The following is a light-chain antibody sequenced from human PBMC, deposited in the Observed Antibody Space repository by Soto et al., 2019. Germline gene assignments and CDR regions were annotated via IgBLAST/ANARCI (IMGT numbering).Light chain of an antibody. CDR2: YDD. CDR3: AIWDDSVDGWV. Sequence: QPVLTQPPSVSEAPGQRVTISCSGSNVGSKAVNWYQQVPGKAPKLLLYYDDMLSSGVSDRFSGSKSGTSASLAISGLQNDDEGDYYCAIWDDSVDGWVFGGGTKLTVL. J-gene: IGLJ3*02. CDR1: NVGSKA. V-gene: IGLV1-36*01.